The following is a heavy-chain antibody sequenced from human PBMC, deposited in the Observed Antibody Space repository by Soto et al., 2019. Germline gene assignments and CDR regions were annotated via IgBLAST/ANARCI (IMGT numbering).Heavy chain of an antibody. D-gene: IGHD4-17*01. CDR3: ARVRDDYGGNSAEHYFDY. CDR1: GGTFSSYA. V-gene: IGHV1-69*13. CDR2: IIPIFGTA. Sequence: SVKVSCKASGGTFSSYAISWVRQAPGQGLEWMGGIIPIFGTANYAQKFQGRVTITADESTSTAYMELSSLRSEDTAVYYCARVRDDYGGNSAEHYFDYCGQGTLVTVSS. J-gene: IGHJ4*02.